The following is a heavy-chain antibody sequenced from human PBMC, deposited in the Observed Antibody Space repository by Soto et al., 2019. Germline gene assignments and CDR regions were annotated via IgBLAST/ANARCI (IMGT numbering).Heavy chain of an antibody. CDR3: ARDPDDRRGNWFDP. J-gene: IGHJ5*02. V-gene: IGHV3-33*01. CDR2: IWYDGSNK. CDR1: GFTFSSYG. Sequence: GGSLRLSCAASGFTFSSYGMHWVRQAPGKGLEWVAVIWYDGSNKYYADSVKGRFTISRDNSKNTLYLQMNSLRAEDTAVYYCARDPDDRRGNWFDPWGQGTLVTVSS. D-gene: IGHD3-22*01.